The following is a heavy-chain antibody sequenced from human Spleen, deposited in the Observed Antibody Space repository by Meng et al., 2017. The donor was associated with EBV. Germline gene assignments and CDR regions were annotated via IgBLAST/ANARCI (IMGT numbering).Heavy chain of an antibody. Sequence: VQLLCAGPGLVKSSGPRSLSSAASCDVISPNNCCSCICQPPGKGLEWIAEICHSISTNYNPSLKSRATISADRSKNLLSLMLSSVTAADTAVYYCAKTMGATAPGYWGQGTLVTVSS. CDR2: ICHSIST. D-gene: IGHD1-26*01. CDR1: CDVISPNNC. V-gene: IGHV4-4*02. CDR3: AKTMGATAPGY. J-gene: IGHJ4*02.